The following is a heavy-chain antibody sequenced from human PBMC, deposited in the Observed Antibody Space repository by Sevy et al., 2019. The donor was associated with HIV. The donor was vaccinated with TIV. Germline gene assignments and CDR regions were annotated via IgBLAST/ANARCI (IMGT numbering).Heavy chain of an antibody. CDR1: GYTFTSYG. V-gene: IGHV1-18*01. CDR3: ARDLGGYGGNSIDY. Sequence: ASVKVSCKASGYTFTSYGISWVRQAPGQGLEWMGWISAYNGNTNYAQKLQGRVTMTTDTSTSTAYVELRSLRSDDTAIYYCARDLGGYGGNSIDYWGQGTLVTVFS. CDR2: ISAYNGNT. D-gene: IGHD2-21*02. J-gene: IGHJ4*02.